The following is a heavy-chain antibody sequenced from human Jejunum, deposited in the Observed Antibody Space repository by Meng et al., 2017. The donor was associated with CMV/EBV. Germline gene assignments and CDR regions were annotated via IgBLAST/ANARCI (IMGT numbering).Heavy chain of an antibody. CDR2: IRSSGSNI. CDR3: ASETEGSNYDAFDI. D-gene: IGHD4-11*01. J-gene: IGHJ3*02. CDR1: GFPFSNYE. Sequence: SGFPFSNYEMNWVRQAPGKGLEWVSYIRSSGSNIQYADSVKGRFTISRDNAKNSLYLQMSSLRAEDTAVYYCASETEGSNYDAFDIWGQGTVVTVSS. V-gene: IGHV3-48*03.